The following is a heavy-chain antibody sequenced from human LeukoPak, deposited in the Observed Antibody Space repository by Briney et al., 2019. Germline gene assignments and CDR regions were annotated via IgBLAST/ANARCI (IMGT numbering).Heavy chain of an antibody. V-gene: IGHV3-30*19. J-gene: IGHJ4*02. D-gene: IGHD4-17*01. CDR1: GFTFSSHG. CDR3: ARETGSAVGSTDFDY. CDR2: IWYDGSNK. Sequence: GRSLRLSCAASGFTFSSHGMHWVRQAPGKGLEWVAVIWYDGSNKYYADSVKGRFTISRDNSKNTLYLQMNSLRAEDTAVYYCARETGSAVGSTDFDYWGQGTLVTVSS.